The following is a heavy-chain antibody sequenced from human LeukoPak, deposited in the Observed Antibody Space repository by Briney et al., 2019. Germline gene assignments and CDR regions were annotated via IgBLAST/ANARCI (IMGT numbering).Heavy chain of an antibody. CDR2: INHSGST. CDR1: GGSFSGYY. D-gene: IGHD2-2*01. V-gene: IGHV4-34*01. CDR3: ARLKLLWSNYFDY. Sequence: SETLSLTCAVYGGSFSGYYWSWIRQPPGKGLEWIGEINHSGSTNYNPSLKSRVTISVDTSKNQFSLKLSSVTAADTAVYYCARLKLLWSNYFDYWGQGALVTVSS. J-gene: IGHJ4*02.